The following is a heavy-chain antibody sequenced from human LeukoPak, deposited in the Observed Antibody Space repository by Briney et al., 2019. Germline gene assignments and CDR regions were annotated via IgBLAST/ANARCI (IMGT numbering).Heavy chain of an antibody. CDR2: IYYSGST. J-gene: IGHJ5*02. V-gene: IGHV4-59*01. CDR1: GGSISSYY. CDR3: ARVLYDSSGYYLFDP. D-gene: IGHD3-22*01. Sequence: SETLSLTCTVSGGSISSYYWSWLRQPPGKGLEWIGYIYYSGSTNYNPSLKSRVTISVDTSKNQFSLKLSSVTAADTAVYYCARVLYDSSGYYLFDPWGRGTLVTVSS.